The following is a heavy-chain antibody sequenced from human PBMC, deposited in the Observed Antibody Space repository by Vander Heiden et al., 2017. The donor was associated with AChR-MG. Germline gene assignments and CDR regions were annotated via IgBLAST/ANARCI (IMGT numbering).Heavy chain of an antibody. Sequence: QVQLQESGPGLVKPSETLSLTCTVSGGSISSYYWTWIRQPPGKGLEWIGYIDYSGTTNYNPSLKSRVTISVDTSKNQFSLNLSSVTAADTAVYYCAKVGPGTAAAGPYYYYGMDVWGQGTTVTVSS. V-gene: IGHV4-59*01. CDR3: AKVGPGTAAAGPYYYYGMDV. CDR1: GGSISSYY. J-gene: IGHJ6*02. D-gene: IGHD6-13*01. CDR2: IDYSGTT.